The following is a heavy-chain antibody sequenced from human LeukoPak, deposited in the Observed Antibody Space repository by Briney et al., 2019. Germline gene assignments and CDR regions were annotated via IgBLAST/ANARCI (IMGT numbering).Heavy chain of an antibody. V-gene: IGHV1-69*13. CDR1: GGTFSSYA. Sequence: GASVKVSCTASGGTFSSYAISWVRQAPGQGLEWMGGIIPIFGTANYAQKFQGRVTITADESTSTAYMELSSLRSEDTAVYYCARDNYGSGSYYIWFWGSKNWFDPWGQGTLVTVSS. D-gene: IGHD3-10*01. J-gene: IGHJ5*02. CDR2: IIPIFGTA. CDR3: ARDNYGSGSYYIWFWGSKNWFDP.